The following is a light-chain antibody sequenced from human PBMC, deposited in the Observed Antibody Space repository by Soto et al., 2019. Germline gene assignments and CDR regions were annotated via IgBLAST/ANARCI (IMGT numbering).Light chain of an antibody. Sequence: DIQMTQSPSSLAASVGDRVTITCRASQSIRTYLNWYQQKPGTAPKLLIYAASILQSGVPSRFSGSGSGTDFSLTISSLQPEDFATYYCQQTSTTLWTFGQGTKVEMK. CDR1: QSIRTY. CDR2: AAS. CDR3: QQTSTTLWT. J-gene: IGKJ1*01. V-gene: IGKV1-39*01.